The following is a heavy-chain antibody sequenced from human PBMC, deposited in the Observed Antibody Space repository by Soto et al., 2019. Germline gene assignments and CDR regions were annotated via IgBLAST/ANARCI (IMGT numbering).Heavy chain of an antibody. Sequence: ESGPTLVNPTQTLTLTCTFSGFSLSTNEVGVGWIRQPPGRALEWLALIYWNDDKRYSPSLKSRLTITKGTSRNQVVLTMTNVDPVDTATYYCAHSPPYCSSTSCYGGGWFDPWGQGILVTVSS. CDR1: GFSLSTNEVG. D-gene: IGHD2-2*01. CDR2: IYWNDDK. V-gene: IGHV2-5*01. J-gene: IGHJ5*02. CDR3: AHSPPYCSSTSCYGGGWFDP.